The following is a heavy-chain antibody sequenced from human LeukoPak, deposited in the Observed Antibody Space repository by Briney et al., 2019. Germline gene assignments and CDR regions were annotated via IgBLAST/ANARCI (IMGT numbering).Heavy chain of an antibody. V-gene: IGHV1-2*02. Sequence: ASVKVSCKASGYIFTGYYMHWVRQAPGQGLEWMGWINPNSGDTNYAQKFQGRVTMTRDTSISTAYMELSRLRSDDTAVYYCARVVTYYDFWSGSRSPFDIWGQGTMVTVSS. J-gene: IGHJ3*02. D-gene: IGHD3-3*01. CDR1: GYIFTGYY. CDR3: ARVVTYYDFWSGSRSPFDI. CDR2: INPNSGDT.